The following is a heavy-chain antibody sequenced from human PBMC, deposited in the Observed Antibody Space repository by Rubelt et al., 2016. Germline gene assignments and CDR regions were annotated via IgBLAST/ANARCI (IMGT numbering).Heavy chain of an antibody. CDR3: ARVMSTCGGVIEVGWFDP. Sequence: QVQLVQSGAEVKKPGSSVKVSCKASGGTFRSYAISWVRQAPGQGLEWMGWISAYNGNTNYAQKLQGRVTMTTDTSTSTAYMGLRSLRSDDTAVYYCARVMSTCGGVIEVGWFDPWGQGTLVTVSS. CDR2: ISAYNGNT. J-gene: IGHJ5*02. D-gene: IGHD3-16*02. CDR1: GGTFRSYA. V-gene: IGHV1-18*01.